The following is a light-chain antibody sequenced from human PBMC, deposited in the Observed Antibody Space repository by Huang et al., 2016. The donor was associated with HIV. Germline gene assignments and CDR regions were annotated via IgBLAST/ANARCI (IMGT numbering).Light chain of an antibody. Sequence: DIVMTQSPATLSVSPGERATLSCRASRSVTSNLAWYQQKPGQGPRLLIYEASTRATGIPARVSGSGAGTEFTLTISSLQSEDFAVYYCQQYNNWPPVTFGGGTKVEIK. CDR2: EAS. CDR1: RSVTSN. CDR3: QQYNNWPPVT. V-gene: IGKV3-15*01. J-gene: IGKJ4*01.